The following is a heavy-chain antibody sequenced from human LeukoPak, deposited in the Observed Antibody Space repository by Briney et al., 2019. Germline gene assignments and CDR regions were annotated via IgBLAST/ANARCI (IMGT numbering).Heavy chain of an antibody. D-gene: IGHD3-9*01. CDR2: IYYSGST. CDR3: ARRSYDILTGYYNVDY. CDR1: GGSISSSSYY. Sequence: PSETLSLTCTVSGGSISSSSYYWGWIRQPPGKGLEWIGCIYYSGSTYYNPSLKSRVTISVDTSKNQFSLKLSSVTAADTAVYYCARRSYDILTGYYNVDYWGQGTLVTVSS. V-gene: IGHV4-39*01. J-gene: IGHJ4*02.